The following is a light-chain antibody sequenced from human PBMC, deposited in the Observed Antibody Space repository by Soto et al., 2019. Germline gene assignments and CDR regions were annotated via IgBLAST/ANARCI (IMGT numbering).Light chain of an antibody. J-gene: IGKJ4*01. CDR2: AAS. Sequence: AIQMTQSPSSLSASVGDRVTITCRASQGIRNDLDWFQQKPGKAPKLLIYAASNLQSGVPARFSGRRSGTEFTLTIAGLQPEDFATYYCQQYESYSPLTFGGGTKVDIK. V-gene: IGKV1-6*01. CDR3: QQYESYSPLT. CDR1: QGIRND.